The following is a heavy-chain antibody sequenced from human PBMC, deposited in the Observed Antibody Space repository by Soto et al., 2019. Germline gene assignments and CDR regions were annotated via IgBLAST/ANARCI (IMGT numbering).Heavy chain of an antibody. D-gene: IGHD2-2*01. V-gene: IGHV3-30*18. CDR1: GFTFSSYG. Sequence: QVQLVESGGGVVQPGRSLRLSCAASGFTFSSYGMHWVRQAPGKGLEWVAVISYDGSNKYYADSVKGRFTISRDNSKNTLYLQMNSLRAEDTAVYYCAKDPQRYCSSTSCPRTYYYYGMDVWGKGTTVTVSS. CDR3: AKDPQRYCSSTSCPRTYYYYGMDV. J-gene: IGHJ6*04. CDR2: ISYDGSNK.